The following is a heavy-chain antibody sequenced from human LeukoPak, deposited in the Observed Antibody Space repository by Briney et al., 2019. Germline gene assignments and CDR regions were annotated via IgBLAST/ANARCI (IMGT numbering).Heavy chain of an antibody. CDR2: IYYSGST. J-gene: IGHJ6*04. Sequence: SETLSLTCTVSGGSISSSSYYWGWIRQPPGKGLERIGSIYYSGSTYYNPSLKSRVTISVDTSKNQFSLKLSSVTAADTAVYYCARDGPYCGGDCYSSDQDVWGKGTTVTVSS. CDR1: GGSISSSSYY. CDR3: ARDGPYCGGDCYSSDQDV. V-gene: IGHV4-39*07. D-gene: IGHD2-21*02.